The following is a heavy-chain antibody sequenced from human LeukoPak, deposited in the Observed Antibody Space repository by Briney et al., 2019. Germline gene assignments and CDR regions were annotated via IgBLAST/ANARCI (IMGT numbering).Heavy chain of an antibody. Sequence: PGGSLRPSCAASGFTFSSYWMSWVRQAPGKGLEWVANIKQDGSEKYYVDSVKGRFTISRDNAKNSLYLQMNSLRAEDTAVYYCAGEAYYDFWSGYPKRAFDIRGQGTMVTVSS. J-gene: IGHJ3*02. CDR1: GFTFSSYW. V-gene: IGHV3-7*01. CDR3: AGEAYYDFWSGYPKRAFDI. D-gene: IGHD3-3*01. CDR2: IKQDGSEK.